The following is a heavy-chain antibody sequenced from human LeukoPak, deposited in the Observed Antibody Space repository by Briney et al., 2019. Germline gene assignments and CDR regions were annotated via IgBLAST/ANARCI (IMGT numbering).Heavy chain of an antibody. CDR3: TTGNKAVAGK. V-gene: IGHV3-15*01. D-gene: IGHD6-19*01. J-gene: IGHJ4*02. CDR1: GFTFSNAW. Sequence: PGGSLRLSCAASGFTFSNAWMNWVRQAPEKGLEWVGRIKSISDGGTTDYAAPVKGRFTISRDDSENTLYLQMNSLKTEDTAVYYCTTGNKAVAGKWGQGTLVTVSS. CDR2: IKSISDGGTT.